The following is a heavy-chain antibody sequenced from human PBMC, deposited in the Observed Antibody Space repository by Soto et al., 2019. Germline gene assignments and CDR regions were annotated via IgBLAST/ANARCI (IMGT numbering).Heavy chain of an antibody. J-gene: IGHJ1*01. V-gene: IGHV3-23*01. Sequence: GVSLRLSYAASGFTFSCYAMSWVRQAPGKGLEWVSAISGSGGSTYYADSVKGRFTISRDNSKNTLYLQMNSLRAEDTAVYYCATDRYSSGGSCLPSYCGGDCYSSEYFQHWGQGTLVTVSS. CDR1: GFTFSCYA. D-gene: IGHD2-21*01. CDR3: ATDRYSSGGSCLPSYCGGDCYSSEYFQH. CDR2: ISGSGGST.